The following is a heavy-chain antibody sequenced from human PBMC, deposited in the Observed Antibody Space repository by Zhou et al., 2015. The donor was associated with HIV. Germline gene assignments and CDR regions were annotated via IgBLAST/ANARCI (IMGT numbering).Heavy chain of an antibody. CDR1: GFTFSSYA. CDR2: ISGSGGST. V-gene: IGHV3-23*01. CDR3: AKFLHSSGYYYPDAFDI. J-gene: IGHJ3*02. D-gene: IGHD3-22*01. Sequence: EVQLLESGGGLVQPGGSLRLSCAASGFTFSSYAMSWVRQAPGKGLEWVSAISGSGGSTYYADSVKGRFTISRDNSKNTLYLQMNSLRAEDTAVYYCAKFLHSSGYYYPDAFDIWGQGTMVTVSS.